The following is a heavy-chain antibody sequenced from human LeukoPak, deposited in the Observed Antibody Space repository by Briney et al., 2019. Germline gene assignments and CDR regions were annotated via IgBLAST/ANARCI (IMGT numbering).Heavy chain of an antibody. J-gene: IGHJ3*02. CDR1: GFTFSGCA. Sequence: ASVKVSCKASGFTFSGCAMQWLRQARGQRPEWIGWIVVGTGKKDYAQRFQERVTITTDMTTSTAYMELSSLRSEDTAVYYCAAGVGYTYGLSLGATALISDIWGQGTKVTVSA. CDR3: AAGVGYTYGLSLGATALISDI. V-gene: IGHV1-58*02. CDR2: IVVGTGKK. D-gene: IGHD5-18*01.